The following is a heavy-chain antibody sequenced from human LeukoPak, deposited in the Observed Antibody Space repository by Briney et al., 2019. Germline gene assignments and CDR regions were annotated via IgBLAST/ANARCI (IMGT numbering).Heavy chain of an antibody. V-gene: IGHV4-61*01. D-gene: IGHD2-2*01. CDR2: IYYSGST. CDR3: ARGGLVFGY. Sequence: SETLSLTCTVSGGSVSSGSYYWSWIRQPPGKGLEWIGYIYYSGSTNYNPSLKSRVTISVDTSKNQFSLKLSSVTAADTAVYYCARGGLVFGYWGQGTLVTVSS. CDR1: GGSVSSGSYY. J-gene: IGHJ4*02.